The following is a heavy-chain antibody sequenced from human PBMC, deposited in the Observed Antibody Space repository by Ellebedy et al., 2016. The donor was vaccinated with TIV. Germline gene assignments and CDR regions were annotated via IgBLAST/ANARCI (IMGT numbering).Heavy chain of an antibody. J-gene: IGHJ4*02. D-gene: IGHD2-2*01. CDR2: IGGRSEYT. CDR3: AKELVSRSSLTFDY. Sequence: PGGSLRLSCAASGFTFGSNAMAWVRQAPGKGLEWVSSIGGRSEYTFYEDSVRGRFVTSRDNFKNTLYLHMNILRPEDTAVYYCAKELVSRSSLTFDYWGQGSLVTVSS. V-gene: IGHV3-23*01. CDR1: GFTFGSNA.